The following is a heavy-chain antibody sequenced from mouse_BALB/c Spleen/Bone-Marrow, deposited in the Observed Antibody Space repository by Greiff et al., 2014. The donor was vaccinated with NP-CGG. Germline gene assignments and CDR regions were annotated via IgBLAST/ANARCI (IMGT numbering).Heavy chain of an antibody. CDR2: INVNGDTT. CDR1: GFTFSSYG. V-gene: IGHV5-6-3*01. D-gene: IGHD2-4*01. Sequence: DVQLVESGGGLVQPGGSLKLSCAASGFTFSSYGMSWVRQTPDKRLEMIATINVNGDTTYHPDSVKSRFTISRDNVKNTLYLQMSSLKSEDTAMYYCARGYDYSSWFAYWGQGTLVTVSA. J-gene: IGHJ3*01. CDR3: ARGYDYSSWFAY.